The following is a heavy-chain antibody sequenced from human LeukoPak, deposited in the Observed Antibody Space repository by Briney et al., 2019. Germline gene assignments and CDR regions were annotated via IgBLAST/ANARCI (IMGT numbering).Heavy chain of an antibody. Sequence: ASVEVSCKASGYTLTSYDINWVRQATGQGLEWMGWMNPNSGNTGYAQKFQGRLTMTRNTSISTAYMELSSLSSEDTAMYYCARGFRSDSSGRKFDYWGQGTLVTVSS. CDR1: GYTLTSYD. D-gene: IGHD3-22*01. V-gene: IGHV1-8*01. CDR3: ARGFRSDSSGRKFDY. CDR2: MNPNSGNT. J-gene: IGHJ4*02.